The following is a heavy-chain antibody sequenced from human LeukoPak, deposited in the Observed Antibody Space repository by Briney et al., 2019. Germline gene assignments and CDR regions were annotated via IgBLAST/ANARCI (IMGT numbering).Heavy chain of an antibody. J-gene: IGHJ4*02. Sequence: SETLSLTCTVSGGSISSSSYCWGWIRQPPGKGLEWIGNIYYSGSTYYNPSLKSRLTVSVDTSKNQFSLKLSSVTAADTAVYYCARDRCSGGSCYRKDPPYSLDYWGQGTLVTVSS. CDR3: ARDRCSGGSCYRKDPPYSLDY. CDR2: IYYSGST. CDR1: GGSISSSSYC. D-gene: IGHD2-15*01. V-gene: IGHV4-39*07.